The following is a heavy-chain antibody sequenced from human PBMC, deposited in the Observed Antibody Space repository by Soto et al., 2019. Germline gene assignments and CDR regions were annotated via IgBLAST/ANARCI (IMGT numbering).Heavy chain of an antibody. CDR1: GGSISSSSYY. D-gene: IGHD5-18*01. J-gene: IGHJ6*02. V-gene: IGHV4-39*01. CDR3: ARAQRGYSYGYGASAGSVGYYYYGMDV. Sequence: SETLSLTCTVSGGSISSSSYYWGWIRQPPGKGLEWIGSIYYSGSTYYNPSLKSRVTISVDTSKNQFSLKLSSVTAADTAVYYCARAQRGYSYGYGASAGSVGYYYYGMDVWGQGTTVTVSS. CDR2: IYYSGST.